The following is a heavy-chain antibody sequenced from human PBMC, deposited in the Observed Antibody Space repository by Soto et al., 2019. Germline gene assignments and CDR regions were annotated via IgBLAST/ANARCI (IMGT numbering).Heavy chain of an antibody. D-gene: IGHD6-13*01. CDR2: TYYRSKWYN. CDR1: GDSVSSNSAA. Sequence: PSQTLSLSCAISGDSVSSNSAAWNWIRQSPSRGLEWLGRTYYRSKWYNDYAVSVKSRITINPDKSKNQISLQLNSVTPEDTAVYYCARFSGSSWYRLFDYWGQGTLVTVSS. V-gene: IGHV6-1*01. CDR3: ARFSGSSWYRLFDY. J-gene: IGHJ4*02.